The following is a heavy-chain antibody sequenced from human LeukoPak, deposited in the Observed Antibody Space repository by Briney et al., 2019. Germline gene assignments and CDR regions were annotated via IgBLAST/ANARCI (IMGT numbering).Heavy chain of an antibody. CDR1: GFTFGSTW. V-gene: IGHV3-7*02. CDR3: ARTTTMDY. CDR2: IKEDGSEK. J-gene: IGHJ4*02. D-gene: IGHD5-18*01. Sequence: GGSLRLSCSASGFTFGSTWMSWVRQSPGKGLEWVANIKEDGSEKNHVDSVKGRFTISRDNAKNSLYLQMNSLRAEDTAVYYCARTTTMDYWGQGTLVTVSS.